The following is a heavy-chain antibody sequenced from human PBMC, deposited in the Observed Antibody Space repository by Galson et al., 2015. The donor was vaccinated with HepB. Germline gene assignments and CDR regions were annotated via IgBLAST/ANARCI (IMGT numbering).Heavy chain of an antibody. V-gene: IGHV3-7*03. D-gene: IGHD6-13*01. J-gene: IGHJ4*02. CDR1: GFTFTKCW. CDR3: ATDYSSGWYTEGNY. Sequence: SLRLSCAASGFTFTKCWMTWVRQAPGKGLDWVANIKPDGSDKWYVDSVRGRFTVSRDNTKNSLYLQVGSLRAEDTAVYYRATDYSSGWYTEGNYWGQGILVTVSS. CDR2: IKPDGSDK.